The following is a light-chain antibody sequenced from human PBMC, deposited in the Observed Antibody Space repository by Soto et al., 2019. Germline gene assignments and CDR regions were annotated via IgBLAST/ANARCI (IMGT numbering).Light chain of an antibody. J-gene: IGLJ1*01. CDR3: SSYAGSNIHYV. CDR1: SSDVGGYNY. V-gene: IGLV2-8*01. CDR2: EVS. Sequence: QSALTQPPSASGSPVHSVTISCTGTSSDVGGYNYVSWYQHHPGKAPKLMIYEVSKRPSGVPDRFSGSKSGNTASLTVSGLQAEDEANYYCSSYAGSNIHYVFGTGTKVTVL.